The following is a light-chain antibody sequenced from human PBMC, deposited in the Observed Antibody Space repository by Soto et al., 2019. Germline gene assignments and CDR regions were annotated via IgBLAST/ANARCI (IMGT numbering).Light chain of an antibody. CDR1: SSDVGGYNY. V-gene: IGLV2-8*01. J-gene: IGLJ1*01. Sequence: QSALTQPPSASGSPGQSVTISCTGTSSDVGGYNYVSWYQQHPGKAPKVMIYDVNKRPSGVPDRFSGSKSGNTASLTVSGLQAEDEDDYYCSSHAGSDTPFVFGTGTKVTVL. CDR2: DVN. CDR3: SSHAGSDTPFV.